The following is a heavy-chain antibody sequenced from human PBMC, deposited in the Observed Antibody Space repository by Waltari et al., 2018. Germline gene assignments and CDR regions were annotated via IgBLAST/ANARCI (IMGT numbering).Heavy chain of an antibody. CDR2: SRNKVNSYTR. V-gene: IGHV3-72*01. CDR1: GCTSSDPL. CDR3: ARALDRNGWYNDY. Sequence: EVQLVESGGGLVQPGGSLRLSCGASGCTSSDPLMGWVRLAPGKGLEWVGRSRNKVNSYTREYAASVKDRFIISRDESENSLLLQMGSLKPEDTAVYYCARALDRNGWYNDYWGQGTLVTVSS. D-gene: IGHD6-19*01. J-gene: IGHJ4*02.